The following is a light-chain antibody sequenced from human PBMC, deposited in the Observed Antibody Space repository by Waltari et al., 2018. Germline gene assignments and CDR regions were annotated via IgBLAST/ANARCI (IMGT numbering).Light chain of an antibody. CDR1: NSDVGNYNL. Sequence: QSALTQPASVSGTPGQSITISCTGTNSDVGNYNLVSWYQHHPGEAPKLMICDVIKRHSGFSDRFSGSKSGNTASLTISGLQAEDEADYYCCSYAGSGTYVFGTGTKVTVL. J-gene: IGLJ1*01. CDR3: CSYAGSGTYV. CDR2: DVI. V-gene: IGLV2-23*02.